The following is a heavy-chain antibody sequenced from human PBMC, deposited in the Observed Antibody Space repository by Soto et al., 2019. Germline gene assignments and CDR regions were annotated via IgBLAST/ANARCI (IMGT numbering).Heavy chain of an antibody. CDR2: IWYDGSNK. D-gene: IGHD3-3*01. CDR1: GFTFSSYG. J-gene: IGHJ6*02. CDR3: ARDWNDFWSGVGLEYYYGMDV. V-gene: IGHV3-33*01. Sequence: GGSLRLSCAASGFTFSSYGMHWVRQAPGKGLEWVAVIWYDGSNKYYADSVKGRFTISRDNSKNTLYLQMNSLRAEDTAVYYCARDWNDFWSGVGLEYYYGMDVWGQGTTVTVSS.